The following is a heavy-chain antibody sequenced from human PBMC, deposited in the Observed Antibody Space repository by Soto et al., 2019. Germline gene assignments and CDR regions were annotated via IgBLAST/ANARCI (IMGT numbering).Heavy chain of an antibody. V-gene: IGHV4-31*11. J-gene: IGHJ5*02. D-gene: IGHD6-19*01. Sequence: QVQLQESGPGLVIPSQTLTLTCAVSGASIDNNGYSWTWIRQHPGKGLEWIGTNNNRGDTYYNPSLKSRLTISLDTSQNQFSLRLNAVTAATTATYYCARGGSGWKALNWFDRWGQGIMVTVSS. CDR1: GASIDNNGYS. CDR3: ARGGSGWKALNWFDR. CDR2: NNNRGDT.